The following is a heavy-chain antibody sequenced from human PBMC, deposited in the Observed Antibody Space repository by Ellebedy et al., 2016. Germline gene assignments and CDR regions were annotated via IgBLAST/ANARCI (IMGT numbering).Heavy chain of an antibody. Sequence: SETLSLXCTVSGGSISSYYWSWIRQPPGKGLEWIGYIYYSGSTNYNPSLKSRVTISVDTSKNQFSLKLSSVTAADTAVYYCARAQAGGNSYYYYYYYMDVWGKGTTVTVSS. J-gene: IGHJ6*03. V-gene: IGHV4-59*13. CDR3: ARAQAGGNSYYYYYYYMDV. CDR2: IYYSGST. D-gene: IGHD4-23*01. CDR1: GGSISSYY.